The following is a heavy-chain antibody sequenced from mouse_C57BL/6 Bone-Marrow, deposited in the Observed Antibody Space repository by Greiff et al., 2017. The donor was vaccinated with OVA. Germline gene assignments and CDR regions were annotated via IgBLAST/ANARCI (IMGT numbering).Heavy chain of an antibody. CDR1: GYSFTSYY. D-gene: IGHD3-2*02. CDR2: IYPGSGNT. V-gene: IGHV1-66*01. Sequence: VHLVESGPELVKPGASVKISCKASGYSFTSYYIHWVKQRPGQGLEWIGWIYPGSGNTKYNEKFKGRATLTADTSSSTAYMQLSILTSEDSAVYYCASSGPYYFDYWGQGTTLTVSS. CDR3: ASSGPYYFDY. J-gene: IGHJ2*01.